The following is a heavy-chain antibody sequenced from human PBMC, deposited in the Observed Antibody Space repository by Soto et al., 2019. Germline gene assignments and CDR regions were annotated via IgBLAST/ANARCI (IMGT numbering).Heavy chain of an antibody. J-gene: IGHJ5*02. Sequence: QVHLQESGPGLLKPSQTLSLTCDVSGDFIGSGDYYCTWIRHPPGKGLEYIGYIYKTGKTYYNPSLKGRHFISLDSPKSQFLLRLTSVTDADTAMYYCARSLSSSAGYFDPWGQGTLVTVSS. V-gene: IGHV4-30-4*01. D-gene: IGHD6-6*01. CDR2: IYKTGKT. CDR1: GDFIGSGDYY. CDR3: ARSLSSSAGYFDP.